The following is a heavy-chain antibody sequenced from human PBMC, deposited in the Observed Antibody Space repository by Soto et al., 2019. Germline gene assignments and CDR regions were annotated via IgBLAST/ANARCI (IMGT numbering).Heavy chain of an antibody. J-gene: IGHJ4*02. CDR1: GVAFSFYS. Sequence: EVALLESGGGLVQPGGSLRLSCEVSGVAFSFYSMSWVRQAPGKGLEWVASISGNGATTYYAASGKGRFTFSRDNSKNTVHLQMNSLRGEETAVYYCAKDRGGFTSGWEFFDSWGQGALVTVSS. V-gene: IGHV3-23*01. D-gene: IGHD6-19*01. CDR2: ISGNGATT. CDR3: AKDRGGFTSGWEFFDS.